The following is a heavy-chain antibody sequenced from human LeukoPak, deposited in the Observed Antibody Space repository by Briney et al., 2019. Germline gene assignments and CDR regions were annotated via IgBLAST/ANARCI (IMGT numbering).Heavy chain of an antibody. V-gene: IGHV1-2*02. J-gene: IGHJ4*02. CDR1: GYTFTGYY. CDR2: INPNSGDT. Sequence: GASVKVSCKASGYTFTGYYMHWVRQAPGQGLEWMGWINPNSGDTNYAQKFQGRVTMTRDTSISTAYMELSRLRSDDTAVYYCAREMYYDFWRGSDYWGQGTQVTVSS. D-gene: IGHD3-3*01. CDR3: AREMYYDFWRGSDY.